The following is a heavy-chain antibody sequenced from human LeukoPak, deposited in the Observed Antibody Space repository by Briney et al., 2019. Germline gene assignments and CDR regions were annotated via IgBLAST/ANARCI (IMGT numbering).Heavy chain of an antibody. CDR3: ARHDFYAYDSSGPPKD. D-gene: IGHD3-22*01. CDR1: GYTFTSYW. Sequence: GESLTISGKGSGYTFTSYWISWVRQMPGKGLEWMRTIDPSDSYTHYSPSFQGHFTISADRSFGAAYLQWSSLKVSDTAIYYCARHDFYAYDSSGPPKDWGQGTLVTVSS. CDR2: IDPSDSYT. V-gene: IGHV5-10-1*01. J-gene: IGHJ4*02.